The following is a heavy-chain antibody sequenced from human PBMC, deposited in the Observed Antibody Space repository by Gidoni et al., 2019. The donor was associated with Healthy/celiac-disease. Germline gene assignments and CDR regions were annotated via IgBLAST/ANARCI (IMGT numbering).Heavy chain of an antibody. J-gene: IGHJ4*02. Sequence: EVQLVESGGGLLQPGGSLILSCPPSGFTVSRNYLRWVRQAPGKGLEWVSVIYSGGSTYYADYVKGRFTISRDNSKNTLYLKMNSLRAEDTAVYYCARLAVVTPKDWGQGTLVTVSS. CDR1: GFTVSRNY. V-gene: IGHV3-53*01. CDR2: IYSGGST. D-gene: IGHD2-15*01. CDR3: ARLAVVTPKD.